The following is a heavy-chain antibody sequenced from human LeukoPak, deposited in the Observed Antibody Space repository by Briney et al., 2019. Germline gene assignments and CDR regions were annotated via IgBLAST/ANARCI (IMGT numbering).Heavy chain of an antibody. CDR1: GFTFSSYG. J-gene: IGHJ4*02. CDR2: ISGSGGST. V-gene: IGHV3-23*01. Sequence: GGSLRLSCAASGFTFSSYGMSWGRQAPGKGREWVSAISGSGGSTYYADSVKGRFTISRDNSKNTLYLQMNSLRAEETAVYYCAKGGEMATTTYFDYWGQGTLVTVSS. CDR3: AKGGEMATTTYFDY. D-gene: IGHD5-24*01.